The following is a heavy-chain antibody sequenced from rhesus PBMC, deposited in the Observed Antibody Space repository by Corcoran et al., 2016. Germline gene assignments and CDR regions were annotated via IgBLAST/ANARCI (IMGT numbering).Heavy chain of an antibody. J-gene: IGHJ4*01. Sequence: HLQLQESGPGLVKPSETLSVTCAVSGGSISSSYWSWIRQAPGEGLEWIGHIYGSGSSTNYNPSLNRRVTLAVDTSQNQLSLRLSSVTAADTAVYYCARDQPNYRGFDYWGQGVLVTVSS. D-gene: IGHD3-16*01. CDR3: ARDQPNYRGFDY. CDR2: IYGSGSST. CDR1: GGSISSSY. V-gene: IGHV4-169*02.